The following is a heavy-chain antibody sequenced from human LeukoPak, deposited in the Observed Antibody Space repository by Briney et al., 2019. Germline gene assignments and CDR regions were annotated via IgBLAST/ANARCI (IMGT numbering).Heavy chain of an antibody. V-gene: IGHV3-30*02. CDR3: ARDEGAYSSPPDY. D-gene: IGHD6-13*01. Sequence: SGGSLRLSCAASGFTFSSYGMHWVRQAPGKGLEWVAFIRYDGSNKYYADSVKGRFTISRDNAKNSLYLQMNSLRADDTAVYYCARDEGAYSSPPDYWGQGTLVTVSS. CDR1: GFTFSSYG. J-gene: IGHJ4*02. CDR2: IRYDGSNK.